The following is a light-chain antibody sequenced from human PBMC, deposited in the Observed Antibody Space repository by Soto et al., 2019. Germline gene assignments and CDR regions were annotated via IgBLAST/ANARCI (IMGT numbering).Light chain of an antibody. CDR3: QTWGTGIVV. Sequence: QSVLTQSPSASASLGASVKLTCTLSSGHSDYAIAWLQQQPEKGPRYLMKLNSDGSHSKGDGIPDRFSGSSSGAERYLTISSLQSDDEADYYCQTWGTGIVVFGGGTKLTVL. CDR1: SGHSDYA. CDR2: LNSDGSH. V-gene: IGLV4-69*01. J-gene: IGLJ2*01.